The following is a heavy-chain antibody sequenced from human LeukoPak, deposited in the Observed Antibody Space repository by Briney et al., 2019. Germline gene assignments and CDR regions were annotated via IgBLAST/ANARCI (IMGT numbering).Heavy chain of an antibody. Sequence: GGSLRLSCAAPEFTLSSYWMSWVRQPPGSGLEWVATIKHDGSEKYHGDSVKGRFTLSRDNVDNSLYLQMNSLRAEDTAVYHCARGLLGAVTTFDYWGQGTLVTVSS. J-gene: IGHJ4*02. V-gene: IGHV3-7*03. CDR1: EFTLSSYW. CDR2: IKHDGSEK. D-gene: IGHD4-11*01. CDR3: ARGLLGAVTTFDY.